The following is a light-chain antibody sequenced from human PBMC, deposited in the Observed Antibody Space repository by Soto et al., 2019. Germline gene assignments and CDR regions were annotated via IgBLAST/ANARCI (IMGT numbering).Light chain of an antibody. CDR1: QSVSSSY. CDR3: QQYNNWPPT. J-gene: IGKJ1*01. CDR2: GAS. Sequence: EIVLTQSPGTLSLSPGERPTLSCRASQSVSSSYLAWHQQKPGQAPRLLIYGASTRATGIPAGLSGSGSGTEFTLTISSLQSEDYAVYYCQQYNNWPPTFGQGTKVDIK. V-gene: IGKV3-15*01.